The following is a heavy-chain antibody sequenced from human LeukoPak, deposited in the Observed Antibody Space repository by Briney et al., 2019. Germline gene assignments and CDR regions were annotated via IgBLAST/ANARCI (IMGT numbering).Heavy chain of an antibody. Sequence: GGSLRLSCAASGFTFSSSDMHWVRQATGKGLEWVSAIGTVGDTYYAASVKGRFTISRENAKNSLYLQMNSLRADDTAVYYCARRAGEYSHPYDYWGQGTLVTVSS. D-gene: IGHD4-17*01. CDR1: GFTFSSSD. CDR2: IGTVGDT. J-gene: IGHJ4*02. V-gene: IGHV3-13*01. CDR3: ARRAGEYSHPYDY.